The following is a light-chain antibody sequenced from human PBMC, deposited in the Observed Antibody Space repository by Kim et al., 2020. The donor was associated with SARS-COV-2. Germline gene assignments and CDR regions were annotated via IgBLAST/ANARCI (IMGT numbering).Light chain of an antibody. CDR3: QSYDSSLSGSV. Sequence: QRVTLSCTGSSSNIGAGYDVHWYQQRPGTAPKLLIYGNSNRPSGVPDRFSGSKSGTSASLAITGLQAEDEADYYCQSYDSSLSGSVFGGGTQLTVL. CDR1: SSNIGAGYD. V-gene: IGLV1-40*01. J-gene: IGLJ3*02. CDR2: GNS.